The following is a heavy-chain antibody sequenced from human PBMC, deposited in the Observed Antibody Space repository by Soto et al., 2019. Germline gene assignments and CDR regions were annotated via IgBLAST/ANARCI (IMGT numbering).Heavy chain of an antibody. D-gene: IGHD3-10*01. V-gene: IGHV3-23*01. Sequence: GGPLRLSCAASGFTFSSDAMSWVRKAPGKGLEWVAAISGSGGSTYYAHSVKGRFTISRDNSKNTLYLQMNSLRAEDTAVYYCAKCGFGGSYIRILSSFDYWGQGTLVTVSP. CDR3: AKCGFGGSYIRILSSFDY. CDR2: ISGSGGST. J-gene: IGHJ4*02. CDR1: GFTFSSDA.